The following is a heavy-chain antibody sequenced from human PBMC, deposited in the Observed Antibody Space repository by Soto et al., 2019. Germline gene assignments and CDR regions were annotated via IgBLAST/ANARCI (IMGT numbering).Heavy chain of an antibody. Sequence: EVQLVESGGGLVQPGGSLRLSCVASGFTFSTYWMHWVRQAPGKGLVWVSRVKYDGSTTGYADSVKGRFTISRDYAKNPVYLQMNSLTAEDTGVYYCARGIRNYYGVDVWGQGTTVTVSS. CDR2: VKYDGSTT. CDR1: GFTFSTYW. J-gene: IGHJ6*02. D-gene: IGHD5-18*01. V-gene: IGHV3-74*01. CDR3: ARGIRNYYGVDV.